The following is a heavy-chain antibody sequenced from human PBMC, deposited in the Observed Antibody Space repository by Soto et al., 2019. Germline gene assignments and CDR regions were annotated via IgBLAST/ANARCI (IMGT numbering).Heavy chain of an antibody. CDR2: IRDKANSYTT. D-gene: IGHD3-10*01. CDR1: GFTFSDHY. V-gene: IGHV3-72*01. CDR3: ARRPGSGRSVDY. Sequence: EVQLVESGGGLVQPGGSLRLSCAASGFTFSDHYMDWVRQAPGKGLEWVGLIRDKANSYTTEYAASVRGRSTISGDESKNSVYLQMNSLKTEDTAVYYCARRPGSGRSVDYWGQGTLVTVSS. J-gene: IGHJ4*02.